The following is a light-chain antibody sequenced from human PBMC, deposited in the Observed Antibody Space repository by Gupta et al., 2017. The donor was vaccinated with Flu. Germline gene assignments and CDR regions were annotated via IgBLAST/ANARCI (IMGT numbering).Light chain of an antibody. CDR1: QSVSSNY. V-gene: IGKV3-20*01. Sequence: RATLSCRASQSVSSNYLAWYQQKPGQAPRLLIYGASSRATGIPDRFSGSGSGTDFTLTISRLEPEDFAVYYCQQFGSSSGYTFGQGTKLEI. J-gene: IGKJ2*01. CDR3: QQFGSSSGYT. CDR2: GAS.